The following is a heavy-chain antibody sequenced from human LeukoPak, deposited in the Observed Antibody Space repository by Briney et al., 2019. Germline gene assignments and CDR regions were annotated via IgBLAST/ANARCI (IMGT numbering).Heavy chain of an antibody. CDR3: ARGRFGEWDNWFDP. CDR1: GYTLTGYY. CDR2: INPNSGAT. J-gene: IGHJ5*02. V-gene: IGHV1-2*02. D-gene: IGHD3-10*01. Sequence: ASVKVSCKASGYTLTGYYIHWVRQAPGPGLEWMAWINPNSGATNYAQKFQGRVTMTRDTSITTAYMELSRLTSDDTAVYFCARGRFGEWDNWFDPWGQGTLVTVSS.